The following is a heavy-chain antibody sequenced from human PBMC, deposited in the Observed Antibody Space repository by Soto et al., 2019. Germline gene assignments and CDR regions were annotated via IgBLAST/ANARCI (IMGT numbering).Heavy chain of an antibody. J-gene: IGHJ6*02. CDR1: GYTFTNYG. Sequence: ASVKVSCKASGYTFTNYGITWVRQAPGQGLEWMGWIGAYNGDTHYTERLQGRVTMTTDTSTSTAYMELRGLRSEDTAVYYCAGGEHDNYIYYGMDVWGQGTTVTVSS. CDR2: IGAYNGDT. V-gene: IGHV1-18*01. CDR3: AGGEHDNYIYYGMDV. D-gene: IGHD3-22*01.